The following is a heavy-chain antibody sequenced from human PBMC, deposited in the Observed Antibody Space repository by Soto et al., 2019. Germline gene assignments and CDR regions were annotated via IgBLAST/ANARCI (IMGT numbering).Heavy chain of an antibody. J-gene: IGHJ6*02. CDR3: AAPLRDYYYGMDV. CDR2: IIPIFGTA. Sequence: PGESLKISCKGSGYSFTSYWISWVRQAPGQGLEWMGGIIPIFGTANYAQKFQGRVTITADKSTSTAYMELSSLRSEDTAVYYCAAPLRDYYYGMDVWGQGTTVTVSS. V-gene: IGHV1-69*06. CDR1: GYSFTSYW.